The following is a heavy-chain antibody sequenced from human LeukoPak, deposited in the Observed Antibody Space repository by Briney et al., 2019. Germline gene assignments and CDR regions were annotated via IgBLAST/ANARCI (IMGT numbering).Heavy chain of an antibody. V-gene: IGHV4-59*01. CDR1: GGSISSYY. Sequence: SETLSLTCTVSGGSISSYYWNWIRQPPGKGLEWIGYIYYSGSTNYNPSLKSRVTISVDTSKNQFSLKLSSVTAADTAVYYCARAGYGSGSYYGMDVWGQGTTVTVSS. CDR3: ARAGYGSGSYYGMDV. CDR2: IYYSGST. D-gene: IGHD3-10*01. J-gene: IGHJ6*02.